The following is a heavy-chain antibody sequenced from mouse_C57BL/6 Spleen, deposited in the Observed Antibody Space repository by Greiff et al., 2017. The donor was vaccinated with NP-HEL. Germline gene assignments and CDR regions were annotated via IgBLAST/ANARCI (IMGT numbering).Heavy chain of an antibody. CDR1: GYTFTSYW. J-gene: IGHJ4*01. CDR2: INPSNGGT. Sequence: QVQLQQPGTELVKPGASVKLSCKASGYTFTSYWMHWVKQRPGQGLEWIGNINPSNGGTTYNEKFKSKATLTVDKSSSTAYMQLSSLTSEDSAVYYCARSAIYYGNYVYYAMDYWGQGTSVTVSS. D-gene: IGHD2-1*01. CDR3: ARSAIYYGNYVYYAMDY. V-gene: IGHV1-53*01.